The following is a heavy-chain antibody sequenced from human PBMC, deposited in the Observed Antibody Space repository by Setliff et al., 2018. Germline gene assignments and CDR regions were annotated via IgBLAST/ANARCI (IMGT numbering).Heavy chain of an antibody. CDR2: IIHSGST. V-gene: IGHV4-34*12. CDR3: VSRLHDAFDI. J-gene: IGHJ3*02. CDR1: GGSFSGYY. Sequence: SETLSLTCAGYGGSFSGYYWSWIRQPPGKRLEWIGEIIHSGSTNYNPSRKSRVTMSVDTSKNQLSLKLRSVTAADTAVYYCVSRLHDAFDIWGQGTMVTVSS.